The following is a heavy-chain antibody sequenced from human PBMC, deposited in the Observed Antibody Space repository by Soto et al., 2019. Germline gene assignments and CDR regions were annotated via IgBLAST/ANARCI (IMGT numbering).Heavy chain of an antibody. CDR3: ARIVTGTQYYFDF. J-gene: IGHJ4*02. CDR1: GGSISSISHS. D-gene: IGHD1-1*01. CDR2: IFYNGIT. Sequence: SETLSLTCTVSGGSISSISHSWGWIRQSPGQGLEWIGNIFYNGITYYNPSLKSRVTISADTSKNHFSLKLRSVTVADTAVYSCARIVTGTQYYFDFWGQGSLVT. V-gene: IGHV4-39*02.